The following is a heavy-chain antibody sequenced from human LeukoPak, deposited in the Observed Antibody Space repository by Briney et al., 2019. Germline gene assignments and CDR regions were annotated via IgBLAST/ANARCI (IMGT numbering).Heavy chain of an antibody. CDR3: AGLHSYGFDY. Sequence: GGSLRLSCAASGFTFSTYVMSWVRQAPGKGLEWVSYISSSSSTIYYADSVKGRFTISRDNAKNSLYLQMNSLRDEDTAVYYCAGLHSYGFDYWGQGTLVTVSS. D-gene: IGHD5-18*01. CDR1: GFTFSTYV. V-gene: IGHV3-48*02. CDR2: ISSSSSTI. J-gene: IGHJ4*02.